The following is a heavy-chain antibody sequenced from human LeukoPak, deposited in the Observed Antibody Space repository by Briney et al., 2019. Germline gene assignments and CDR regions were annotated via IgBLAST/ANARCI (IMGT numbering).Heavy chain of an antibody. CDR2: IYHSGIT. Sequence: PSETLSLTCGVSGGSISNTNWWSWVRQPPGTGLEWIGEIYHSGITNYNPSLESRVTISVDKSKNQFSLKLTSVTAADTAVYYCARNGPTAGGHLDIWGQGTMVTVSS. V-gene: IGHV4-4*02. CDR3: ARNGPTAGGHLDI. D-gene: IGHD6-13*01. J-gene: IGHJ3*02. CDR1: GGSISNTNW.